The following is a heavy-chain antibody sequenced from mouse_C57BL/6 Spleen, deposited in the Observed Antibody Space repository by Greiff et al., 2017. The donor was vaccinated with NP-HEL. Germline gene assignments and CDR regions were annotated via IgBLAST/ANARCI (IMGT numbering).Heavy chain of an antibody. CDR2: IDPETGGT. CDR1: GYTFTDYE. CDR3: TRKGLGRAFDY. D-gene: IGHD4-1*01. J-gene: IGHJ2*01. V-gene: IGHV1-15*01. Sequence: VKLMESGAELVRPGASVTLSCKASGYTFTDYEMHWVKQTPMHGLEWIGAIDPETGGTAYNQKFKGKAILTADKSSSTAYMELRSLTSEDSAVYYCTRKGLGRAFDYWGQGTTLTVSS.